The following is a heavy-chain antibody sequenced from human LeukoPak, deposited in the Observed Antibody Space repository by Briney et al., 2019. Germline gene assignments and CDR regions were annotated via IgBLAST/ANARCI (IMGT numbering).Heavy chain of an antibody. CDR2: IYHSGRT. CDR3: AGGKEYYDSWSRQYTEGWFDP. V-gene: IGHV4-38-2*02. CDR1: AYSISLGYY. D-gene: IGHD3-3*01. Sequence: SETLSLTCSVSAYSISLGYYWGWLRQPPGKGLEWIGSIYHSGRTFYNPSLKSRVTISVDTSKNPFSLKLRSVSAADTAVYYCAGGKEYYDSWSRQYTEGWFDPWGEGSLVTVSS. J-gene: IGHJ5*02.